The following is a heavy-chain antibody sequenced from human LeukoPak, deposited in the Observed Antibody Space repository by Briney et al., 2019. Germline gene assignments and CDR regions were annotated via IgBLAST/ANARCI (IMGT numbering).Heavy chain of an antibody. J-gene: IGHJ5*01. D-gene: IGHD2-2*03. V-gene: IGHV1-18*01. CDR1: GYTFINYG. Sequence: ASVKVSCKASGYTFINYGVSWVRQAPGQGLEWMGWISAYNCNTNYAQKLQGRVTMTTDTSTSTAYVELRSLRSDDTGVYYCALDIVVVPAADTAFDCWGQGTLVGVSS. CDR3: ALDIVVVPAADTAFDC. CDR2: ISAYNCNT.